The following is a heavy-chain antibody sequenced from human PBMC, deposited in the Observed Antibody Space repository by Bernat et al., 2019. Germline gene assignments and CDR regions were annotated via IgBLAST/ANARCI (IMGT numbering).Heavy chain of an antibody. Sequence: QVQLVESGGGVVQPGRSLRLSCAASGFTFSSYGMHWVRQALGKGLEWVAVISYDGSNKYYADSVKGRFTISRDNSKNTLYLQMNSLRAEDTAVYYCAKVFYDFWSGPPDYWGQGTLVTVSS. J-gene: IGHJ4*02. CDR3: AKVFYDFWSGPPDY. CDR1: GFTFSSYG. V-gene: IGHV3-30*18. D-gene: IGHD3-3*01. CDR2: ISYDGSNK.